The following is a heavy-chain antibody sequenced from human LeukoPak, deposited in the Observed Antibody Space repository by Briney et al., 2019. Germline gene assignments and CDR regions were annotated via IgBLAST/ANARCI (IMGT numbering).Heavy chain of an antibody. Sequence: ASVKVSCKASGYTFTGYYMHWVRQAPGQGLERMGWINPKSGGTNYAQKFQGRVTMTRDTSISTAYMELSRLRSDDTAVYYCARAVRTVYYFDYWGQGTLVTVSS. CDR2: INPKSGGT. D-gene: IGHD3-10*01. V-gene: IGHV1-2*02. CDR1: GYTFTGYY. J-gene: IGHJ4*02. CDR3: ARAVRTVYYFDY.